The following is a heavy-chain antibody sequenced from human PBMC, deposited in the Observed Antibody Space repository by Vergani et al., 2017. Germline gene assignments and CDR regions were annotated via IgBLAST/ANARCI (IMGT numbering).Heavy chain of an antibody. Sequence: EVQLLESGGGLVQPGGSLRLSCAASGFTFSSYAMSGVRQAPGKGLEWVSAISGSGGSTYYADSVKGRFTISRDNSKNTLYLQMNSLRAEDTAVYYCAKDRHYYDSSGYYTGRFDPWGQGTLVTVSS. CDR1: GFTFSSYA. V-gene: IGHV3-23*01. CDR2: ISGSGGST. CDR3: AKDRHYYDSSGYYTGRFDP. J-gene: IGHJ5*02. D-gene: IGHD3-22*01.